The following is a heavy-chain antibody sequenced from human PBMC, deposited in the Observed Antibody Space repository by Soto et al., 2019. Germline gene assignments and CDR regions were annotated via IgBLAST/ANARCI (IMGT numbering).Heavy chain of an antibody. V-gene: IGHV3-23*01. D-gene: IGHD3-3*01. Sequence: PGGSLRLSCAASGFTFSSYAMSWVRQAPGKGLEWVSAISGSGGSTYYADSVKGRFTISRDNSKNTLYLQMNSLRAEDTAVYYCLIRFLEWLSSSGGQGTMVSVSS. CDR2: ISGSGGST. J-gene: IGHJ4*02. CDR3: LIRFLEWLSSS. CDR1: GFTFSSYA.